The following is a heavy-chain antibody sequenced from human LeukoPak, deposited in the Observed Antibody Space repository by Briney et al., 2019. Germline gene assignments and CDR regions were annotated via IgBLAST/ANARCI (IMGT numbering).Heavy chain of an antibody. V-gene: IGHV3-53*01. CDR1: GFTVSSNY. CDR3: ARAHYYGSGSYYRDY. D-gene: IGHD3-10*01. J-gene: IGHJ4*02. CDR2: IYSGGST. Sequence: PGGSLRLSCAASGFTVSSNYMSWVRQAPGKGLEWVSVIYSGGSTYYADSVKGRFTISRDNSKNTLYLQMNSLRAEDTAVYYCARAHYYGSGSYYRDYWGQGTLVTVSS.